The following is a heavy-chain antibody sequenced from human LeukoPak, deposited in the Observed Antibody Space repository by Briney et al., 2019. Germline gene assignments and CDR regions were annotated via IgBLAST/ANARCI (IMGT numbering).Heavy chain of an antibody. D-gene: IGHD3-9*01. CDR2: IYYSGST. J-gene: IGHJ4*02. CDR1: GGSISSYY. V-gene: IGHV4-59*08. CDR3: ASAGLYYDILTGYYVRDFYYFDY. Sequence: PSETLSLTCTVSGGSISSYYWSWIRQPPGKGLEWIGYIYYSGSTNYNPSLKSRVTISVDTSKNQFSLKLSSVTAADTAVYYCASAGLYYDILTGYYVRDFYYFDYWGQGTLVTVSS.